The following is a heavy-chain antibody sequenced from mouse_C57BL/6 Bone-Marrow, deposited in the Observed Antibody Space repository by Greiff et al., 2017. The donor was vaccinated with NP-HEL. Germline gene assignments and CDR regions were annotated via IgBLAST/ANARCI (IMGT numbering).Heavy chain of an antibody. D-gene: IGHD1-1*01. CDR2: IYPRSGNT. Sequence: VQLQQSGAELARPGASVKLSCKASGYTFTSYGISWVKQRTGQGLEWIGEIYPRSGNTYYNEKFKGKATLTADKSSSTASLELHSLTSEDSAVYLCARDYYGDGWFAYWGQGTLVTVSA. CDR3: ARDYYGDGWFAY. J-gene: IGHJ3*01. CDR1: GYTFTSYG. V-gene: IGHV1-81*01.